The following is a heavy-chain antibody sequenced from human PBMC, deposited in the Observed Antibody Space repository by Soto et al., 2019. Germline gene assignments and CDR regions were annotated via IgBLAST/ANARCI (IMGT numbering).Heavy chain of an antibody. CDR2: IYDSGST. V-gene: IGHV4-61*01. Sequence: PSETLSLTCSVSGGSVSSGSYYWNWLRQPPGQGLEWIGYIYDSGSTNYNPSLKSRVTISVDTSKNQSSLKLISMTAADTAVYYCXRGSPRVALTGTRAFDIWGPGTMVTVSS. J-gene: IGHJ3*02. CDR3: XRGSPRVALTGTRAFDI. D-gene: IGHD6-19*01. CDR1: GGSVSSGSYY.